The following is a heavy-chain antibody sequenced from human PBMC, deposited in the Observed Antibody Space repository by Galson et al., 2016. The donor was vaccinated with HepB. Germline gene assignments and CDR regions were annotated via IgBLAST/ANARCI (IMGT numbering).Heavy chain of an antibody. CDR1: GFSFSGSW. Sequence: SLRLSCAVSGFSFSGSWMNWVRQAPGKGLEWVAMIKSDGSEKWYVDSVKGRFTISRDNAKNSLFLQMDNLRAEDTAVYFCVRESSWAFNIWGQGTMVTVYS. CDR2: IKSDGSEK. V-gene: IGHV3-7*03. CDR3: VRESSWAFNI. J-gene: IGHJ3*02.